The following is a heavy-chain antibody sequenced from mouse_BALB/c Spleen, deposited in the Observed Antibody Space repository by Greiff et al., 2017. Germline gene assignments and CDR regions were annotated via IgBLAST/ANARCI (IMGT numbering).Heavy chain of an antibody. CDR1: GFNIKDTY. Sequence: EVQLQQSGAELVKPGASVKLSCTASGFNIKDTYMHWVKQRPEQGLEWIGRIDPANGNTKYDPKFQGKATITADTSSNTAYLQLSSLTSEDTAVYYCARGVRRNYYAMDYWGQGTSVTVSS. J-gene: IGHJ4*01. V-gene: IGHV14-3*02. CDR3: ARGVRRNYYAMDY. CDR2: IDPANGNT. D-gene: IGHD2-14*01.